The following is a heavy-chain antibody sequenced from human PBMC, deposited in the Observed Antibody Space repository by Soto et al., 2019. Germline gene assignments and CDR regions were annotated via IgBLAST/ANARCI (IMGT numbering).Heavy chain of an antibody. CDR3: AKDQGYSYGYYYYGMDV. Sequence: GVSLILSCAAAGVNFSGHAMSCVRQATGKGLEWVSAISGSGGSTYYADSVKGRFTISRDNSKNTLYLQMNSLRAEDTAVYYCAKDQGYSYGYYYYGMDVWGQGTTVTVSS. CDR2: ISGSGGST. V-gene: IGHV3-23*01. CDR1: GVNFSGHA. D-gene: IGHD5-18*01. J-gene: IGHJ6*02.